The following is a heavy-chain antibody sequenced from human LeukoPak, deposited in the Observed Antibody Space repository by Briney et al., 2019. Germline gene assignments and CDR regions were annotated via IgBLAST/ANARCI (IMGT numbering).Heavy chain of an antibody. Sequence: ASVKVSCKVYGYSLTELSMHWVRQAPGKGLEWMGGFDPEDGETIYAQKFQGRVTMTEDKSTDTAYMELSSLRSEDTAVYYCATVQKQDYDTRPYYDHWGQGTLVTVSS. CDR3: ATVQKQDYDTRPYYDH. J-gene: IGHJ4*02. CDR1: GYSLTELS. CDR2: FDPEDGET. V-gene: IGHV1-24*01. D-gene: IGHD3-22*01.